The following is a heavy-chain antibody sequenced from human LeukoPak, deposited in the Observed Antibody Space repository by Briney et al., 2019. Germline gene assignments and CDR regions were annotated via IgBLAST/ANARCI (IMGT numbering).Heavy chain of an antibody. D-gene: IGHD6-13*01. V-gene: IGHV4-61*02. Sequence: SETLSLTCTVSGGSISSGSYYWSWIRQPAGKGLEWIGRIYTSGSTNYNPSLKSRVTISVDTSKNQFSLKLSSVTAADTAVYYCARHGVWYSSSRGAFDIWGQGTMVTVSS. CDR1: GGSISSGSYY. CDR2: IYTSGST. CDR3: ARHGVWYSSSRGAFDI. J-gene: IGHJ3*02.